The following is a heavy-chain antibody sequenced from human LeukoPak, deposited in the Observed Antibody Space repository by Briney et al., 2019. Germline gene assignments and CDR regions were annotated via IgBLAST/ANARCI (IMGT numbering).Heavy chain of an antibody. CDR2: INKRGDVI. V-gene: IGHV3-43*01. Sequence: GGSLRHSCAASGFAFEDYSMHWVRQVPGKGLEWVSLINKRGDVIYYADSMKGRVTISRDNSKNTLYLQMNSLRAEDTAVYYCAGGPPGAAAGTLDCWGQGTLVTVSS. D-gene: IGHD6-13*01. J-gene: IGHJ4*02. CDR1: GFAFEDYS. CDR3: AGGPPGAAAGTLDC.